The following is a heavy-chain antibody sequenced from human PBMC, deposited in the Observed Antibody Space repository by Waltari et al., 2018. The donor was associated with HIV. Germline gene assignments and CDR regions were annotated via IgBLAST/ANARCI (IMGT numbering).Heavy chain of an antibody. D-gene: IGHD5-12*01. Sequence: QVQLQESGPGLVKPSETLSLTCIVSGGSINSFYWSWIRQSPEKGLEWIGNIYYSGTTNYNPSLKSRLTISVDTSKSQFSLNLTSVTAADTAIYYCARVGGYNSPLGYWGQGTLVTVSS. CDR3: ARVGGYNSPLGY. CDR2: IYYSGTT. CDR1: GGSINSFY. J-gene: IGHJ4*02. V-gene: IGHV4-59*12.